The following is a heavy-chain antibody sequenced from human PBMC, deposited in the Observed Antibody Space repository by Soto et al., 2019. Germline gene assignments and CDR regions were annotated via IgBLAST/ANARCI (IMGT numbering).Heavy chain of an antibody. Sequence: PSETLSLTCAIWGYSNSSGYYWCWLRQPPGKGLEWIGITYHGGSTYYNPSLNSRVALSIDMTNNHVSLILNSVTASETAVYYCARVGPWVPHYSDSSPYTVENWFDPWGQGTLVTVS. CDR2: TYHGGST. J-gene: IGHJ5*02. D-gene: IGHD3-22*01. V-gene: IGHV4-38-2*01. CDR3: ARVGPWVPHYSDSSPYTVENWFDP. CDR1: GYSNSSGYY.